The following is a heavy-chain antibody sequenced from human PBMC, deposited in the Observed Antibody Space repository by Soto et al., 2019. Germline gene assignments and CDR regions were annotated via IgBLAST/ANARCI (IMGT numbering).Heavy chain of an antibody. CDR1: GFPFTSYG. Sequence: QVQLVESGGGVVQPGRSLRLSCAGSGFPFTSYGMHWVREGPDKGLEWVAVISYDGSDKYYADSVKGRFTISRDNSKCMLYLQMNSLRPEDTALYYCVGGQYYFDYRGQGTLVIVSS. CDR3: VGGQYYFDY. V-gene: IGHV3-30*03. J-gene: IGHJ4*02. D-gene: IGHD3-10*01. CDR2: ISYDGSDK.